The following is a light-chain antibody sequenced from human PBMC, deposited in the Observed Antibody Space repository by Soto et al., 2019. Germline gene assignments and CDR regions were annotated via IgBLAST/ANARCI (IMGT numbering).Light chain of an antibody. CDR3: QQSYSIPWT. Sequence: DIQMTQSPSSLSASVGDRVTITCRASQTINSYLHWFQEKPGKAPKLLIYAAISLQSGVPSRFSGSISGTDFTLTISNLQPEDFATYYCQQSYSIPWTLGQGTKVEIK. CDR2: AAI. J-gene: IGKJ1*01. V-gene: IGKV1-39*01. CDR1: QTINSY.